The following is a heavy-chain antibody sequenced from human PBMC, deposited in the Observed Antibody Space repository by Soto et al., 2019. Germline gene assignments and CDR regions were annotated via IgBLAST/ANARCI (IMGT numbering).Heavy chain of an antibody. CDR1: GGSVSSGSYY. CDR2: IYYSGST. Sequence: SETMSLTCTVSGGSVSSGSYYWSWIRQPPGKGLEWIGYIYYSGSTNYNPSLKSRVTISVDTSKNQFSLKLSSVTAADTAVYYCARGFYEGSGSYYWAVRWGQGSRGTV. V-gene: IGHV4-61*01. D-gene: IGHD3-10*01. J-gene: IGHJ5*02. CDR3: ARGFYEGSGSYYWAVR.